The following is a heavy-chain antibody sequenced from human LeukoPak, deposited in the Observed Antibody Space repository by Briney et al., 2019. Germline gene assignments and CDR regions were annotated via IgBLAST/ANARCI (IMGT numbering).Heavy chain of an antibody. V-gene: IGHV3-30-3*01. CDR3: ARSRIDY. CDR2: ISYDGTNK. CDR1: AFTFSTYA. Sequence: GKSLRLSCAASAFTFSTYAMHWVRQAPGKGLEWVAVISYDGTNKYYADSVKGRFTISRDNSKNTLYLQMNSLRAEDTAVYYCARSRIDYWGQGTLVTVSS. J-gene: IGHJ4*02.